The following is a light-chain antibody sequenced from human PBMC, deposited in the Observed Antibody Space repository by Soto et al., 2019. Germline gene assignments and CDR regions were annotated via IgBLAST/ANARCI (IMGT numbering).Light chain of an antibody. CDR2: DVS. J-gene: IGLJ2*01. Sequence: QSVLTQPASVSGSPGQSITISCTGTSTEVGGYNYVSWYQQHPGKAPKLMIYDVSNRPSGVSNRFSGSKSGNTASLTISGLQAEDEADYYCSSYTPSSTHVVFGGGTKLTVL. V-gene: IGLV2-14*01. CDR1: STEVGGYNY. CDR3: SSYTPSSTHVV.